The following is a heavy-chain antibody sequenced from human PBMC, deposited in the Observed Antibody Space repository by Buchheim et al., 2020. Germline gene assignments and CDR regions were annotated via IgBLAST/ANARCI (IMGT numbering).Heavy chain of an antibody. J-gene: IGHJ4*02. CDR2: ISYDGSKK. CDR3: AKLRSYFDY. Sequence: QVQLVESGGGVVQPGRSLRLSCAASGFTFSSYGMHWVRQAPGKGLEWVAVISYDGSKKYYADSVKGRFTISRDNSKNTLYLQMNSLRAEDTAVYYCAKLRSYFDYWGQGTL. V-gene: IGHV3-30*18. CDR1: GFTFSSYG.